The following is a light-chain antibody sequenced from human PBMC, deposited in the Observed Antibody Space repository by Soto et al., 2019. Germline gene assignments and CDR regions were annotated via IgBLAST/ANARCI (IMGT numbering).Light chain of an antibody. CDR2: EVS. CDR1: SSDVGGYKY. CDR3: ASYTSSSTSVI. V-gene: IGLV2-14*01. Sequence: QSVLTQPASVSRSPGQSITISCTGTSSDVGGYKYVSWYQQHPDKAPKLIIFEVSNRPSGISSRFSGSKSGNTASLTISGLQAEDEADYYCASYTSSSTSVIFGRGTKLTVL. J-gene: IGLJ2*01.